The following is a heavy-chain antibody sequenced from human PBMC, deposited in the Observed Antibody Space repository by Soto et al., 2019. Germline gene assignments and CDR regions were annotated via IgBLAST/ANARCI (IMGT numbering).Heavy chain of an antibody. J-gene: IGHJ3*02. CDR2: IKSKTDGGTT. V-gene: IGHV3-15*01. D-gene: IGHD2-15*01. CDR3: TTLGVSDCSGGSCYYDAFDI. CDR1: GFTFSNAW. Sequence: GGSLRLSCAASGFTFSNAWMSWVRQAPGKGLEWVGRIKSKTDGGTTDYAAPVKGRFTISRDDSKNTLYLQMNSLKTEDTAVYYCTTLGVSDCSGGSCYYDAFDIWGQGTMVTVSS.